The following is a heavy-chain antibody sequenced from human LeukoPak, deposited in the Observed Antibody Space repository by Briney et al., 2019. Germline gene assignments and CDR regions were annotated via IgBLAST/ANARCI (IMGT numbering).Heavy chain of an antibody. CDR1: GFTFSSYG. Sequence: GGSLRLSCAASGFTFSSYGMHWVRQAPGKGLEWGAVIWYDGSNKYYADSVKGRFTISTDNSKNTLYLQMNSLRAEDTAVYYCARLYGNYPGWFDPWGQGTLVTVSS. V-gene: IGHV3-33*01. CDR3: ARLYGNYPGWFDP. D-gene: IGHD4-11*01. J-gene: IGHJ5*02. CDR2: IWYDGSNK.